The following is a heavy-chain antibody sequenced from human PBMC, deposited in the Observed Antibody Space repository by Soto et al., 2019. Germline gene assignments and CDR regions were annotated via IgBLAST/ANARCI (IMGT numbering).Heavy chain of an antibody. V-gene: IGHV4-34*01. J-gene: IGHJ6*02. CDR1: GGSFSGYY. D-gene: IGHD3-10*01. Sequence: PSETLSLTCAVYGGSFSGYYWSWIRQPPGKGLEWIGEINHSGSTNYNPSLKSRVTISVDTSKNQFSLKLSSVTAADTAVYYCARVTTMVRGARGYYYGMDVWGQGTTVTVS. CDR2: INHSGST. CDR3: ARVTTMVRGARGYYYGMDV.